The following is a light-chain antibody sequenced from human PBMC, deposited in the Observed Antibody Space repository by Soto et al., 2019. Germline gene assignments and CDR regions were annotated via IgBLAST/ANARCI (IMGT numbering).Light chain of an antibody. CDR2: GAS. Sequence: EIVLTQSPGTLSLSPGERATLSCRASQSVSSSYLAWYQQKPGQAPRLRTYGASSRATGIPDRFSGSGSGTDFTLTISRLEPEDFAVYYCQQYGSSLFGGGNKV. J-gene: IGKJ4*01. CDR3: QQYGSSL. V-gene: IGKV3-20*01. CDR1: QSVSSSY.